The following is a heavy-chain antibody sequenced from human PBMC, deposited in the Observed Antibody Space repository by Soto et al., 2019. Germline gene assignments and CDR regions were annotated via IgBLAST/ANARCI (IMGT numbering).Heavy chain of an antibody. CDR2: ISAYSGNT. CDR1: GVAFTSHG. Sequence: QVQLVQSGPEVKKPGASVHVSCKASGVAFTSHGFTWVRQAPGQGLEWMGWISAYSGNTVYAQKLQGRVTMTTDTSTNTAYMELRSLRSDDTAVYYCARDNTISSGWNDYWGQGTLVTVSS. V-gene: IGHV1-18*01. CDR3: ARDNTISSGWNDY. J-gene: IGHJ4*02. D-gene: IGHD6-19*01.